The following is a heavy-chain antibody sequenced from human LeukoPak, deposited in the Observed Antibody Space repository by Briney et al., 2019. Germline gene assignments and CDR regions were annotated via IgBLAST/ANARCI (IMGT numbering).Heavy chain of an antibody. CDR1: GFTFSSYD. D-gene: IGHD4-17*01. V-gene: IGHV3-30*02. Sequence: GGSLRLSCAASGFTFSSYDMTWVRQAPGKGLEWVAFIRYDGSNKYYADSVKGRFTISRDNSKNTLYLQMNSLRAEDMAVYYCAKAGMTTVTPRYYFDYWGQGTLVTVSS. CDR2: IRYDGSNK. J-gene: IGHJ4*02. CDR3: AKAGMTTVTPRYYFDY.